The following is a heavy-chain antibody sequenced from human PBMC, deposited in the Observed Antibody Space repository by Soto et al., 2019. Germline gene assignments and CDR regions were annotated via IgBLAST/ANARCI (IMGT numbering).Heavy chain of an antibody. D-gene: IGHD5-18*01. CDR1: GFTFTAYG. J-gene: IGHJ6*02. Sequence: QLVESGGGVVQPGKSLRLSCAASGFTFTAYGMHWVRQAPGKGLEWVAVISYDGTNKYYADSVKGRFTLSRDNSKYMLYLLMNSLGPDDTAVYYCARALGYNYGDRDHYYGMDVWGQGTTVTVSS. V-gene: IGHV3-30*03. CDR3: ARALGYNYGDRDHYYGMDV. CDR2: ISYDGTNK.